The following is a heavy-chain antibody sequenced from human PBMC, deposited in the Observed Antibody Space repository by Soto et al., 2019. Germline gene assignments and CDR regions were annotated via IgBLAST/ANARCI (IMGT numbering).Heavy chain of an antibody. CDR3: ARSLRYFDWLLYGQYYFDY. J-gene: IGHJ4*02. D-gene: IGHD3-9*01. V-gene: IGHV3-13*01. CDR1: GFTFSSYD. CDR2: IGTAGDT. Sequence: GGSLRLSCAASGFTFSSYDMHWVRQATGKGLEWVSAIGTAGDTYYPGSVKGRFTISRENAKNSLYLQMNSLRAGDTAVYYCARSLRYFDWLLYGQYYFDYWGQGTLVTVSS.